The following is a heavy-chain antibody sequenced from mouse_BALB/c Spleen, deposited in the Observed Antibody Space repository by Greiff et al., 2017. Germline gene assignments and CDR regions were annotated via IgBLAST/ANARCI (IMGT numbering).Heavy chain of an antibody. J-gene: IGHJ3*01. CDR2: ISSGGSYT. D-gene: IGHD2-14*01. CDR3: TSSYYRYDEGAWFAY. V-gene: IGHV5-6-4*01. CDR1: GFTFSSYA. Sequence: DVKLVESGGGLVKPGGSLKLSCAASGFTFSSYAMSWVRQTPEKRLEWVATISSGGSYTYYPDSVKGRFTISRDNAKNTLYLQMSSLKSEDTAMYYCTSSYYRYDEGAWFAYWGQGTLVTVSA.